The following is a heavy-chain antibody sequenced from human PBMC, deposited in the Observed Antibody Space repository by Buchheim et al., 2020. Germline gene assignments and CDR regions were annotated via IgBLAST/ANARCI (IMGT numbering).Heavy chain of an antibody. CDR1: GFTFSSYS. CDR2: ISSSSSTI. V-gene: IGHV3-48*02. Sequence: EVQLVESGRGLVQPGGSLRLSCAASGFTFSSYSMNWVRQAPGKGLEWVSYISSSSSTIYYADSVKGRFTISRDNAKNSLYLQMNSLRDEDTAVYYCARELDTPYIDGGVYFDYWGQGTL. CDR3: ARELDTPYIDGGVYFDY. J-gene: IGHJ4*02. D-gene: IGHD2-15*01.